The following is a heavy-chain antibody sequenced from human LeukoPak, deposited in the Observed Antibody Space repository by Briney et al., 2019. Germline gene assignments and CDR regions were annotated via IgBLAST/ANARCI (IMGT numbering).Heavy chain of an antibody. CDR3: ARGGGNQAFDI. D-gene: IGHD1-14*01. CDR1: GFTFSSYW. J-gene: IGHJ3*02. Sequence: GGSLRLSCAASGFTFSSYWMHWVRQAPGKGLVWVSRINSDGSNSIYGDSVKGRFTISRDNAKNTLYLQLSGLRADDTAVYYCARGGGNQAFDIWGQGTMVTVSS. V-gene: IGHV3-74*01. CDR2: INSDGSNS.